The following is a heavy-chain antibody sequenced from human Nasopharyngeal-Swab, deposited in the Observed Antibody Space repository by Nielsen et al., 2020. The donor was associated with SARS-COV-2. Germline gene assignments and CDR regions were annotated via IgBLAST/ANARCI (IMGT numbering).Heavy chain of an antibody. CDR3: ARDKPGITIFGVVIGPFDY. CDR2: ISSSSSYI. J-gene: IGHJ4*02. CDR1: GFTFSSYS. D-gene: IGHD3-3*01. Sequence: GGSLRLSCAASGFTFSSYSMNWVRHAPGTGLGWVSSISSSSSYIYYADSVKGRFTISRDNAKNSLYLQMNSLRAEDTAVYYCARDKPGITIFGVVIGPFDYWGQGTPVTVSS. V-gene: IGHV3-21*01.